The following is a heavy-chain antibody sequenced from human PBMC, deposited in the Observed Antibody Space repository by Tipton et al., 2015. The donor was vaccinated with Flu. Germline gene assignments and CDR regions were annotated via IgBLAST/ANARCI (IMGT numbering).Heavy chain of an antibody. CDR1: GDSISSYY. CDR2: IYTSGST. J-gene: IGHJ4*02. Sequence: TLSLTCTVSGDSISSYYWSWIRQPPGKGLEWIGRIYTSGSTIYHPSLKSRVTMSVDTSKNEFSLKLNSVTAADTAVYYCARASGSGTYVIFDYWGQGTLVTVSS. V-gene: IGHV4-4*07. D-gene: IGHD3-10*01. CDR3: ARASGSGTYVIFDY.